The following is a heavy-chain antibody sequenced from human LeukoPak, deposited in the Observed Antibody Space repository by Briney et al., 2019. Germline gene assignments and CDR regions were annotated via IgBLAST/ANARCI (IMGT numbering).Heavy chain of an antibody. D-gene: IGHD6-13*01. Sequence: ASVKVSCKVSGYTLTELSMHWVRPAPGKGLEWMGGFDPEDGETIYAQKFQGRVTMTEDTSTDTAYMELSSLRSEDTAVYYCATASPGEQQLGVVEPRFYFDYWGQGTLVTVSS. V-gene: IGHV1-24*01. J-gene: IGHJ4*02. CDR3: ATASPGEQQLGVVEPRFYFDY. CDR1: GYTLTELS. CDR2: FDPEDGET.